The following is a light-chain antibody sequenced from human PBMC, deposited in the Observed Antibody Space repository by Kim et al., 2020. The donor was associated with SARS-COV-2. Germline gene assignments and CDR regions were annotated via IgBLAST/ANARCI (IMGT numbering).Light chain of an antibody. Sequence: QSITISGTGSNSDVGRYNLVSWYQQHPGKAPKLVIYEVAKRPSGVSNRFSGSKSGNTASLTISGLQAEDEGDYYCCSYAGSNAFGVFGGGTQLTVL. CDR1: NSDVGRYNL. CDR3: CSYAGSNAFGV. J-gene: IGLJ3*02. V-gene: IGLV2-23*02. CDR2: EVA.